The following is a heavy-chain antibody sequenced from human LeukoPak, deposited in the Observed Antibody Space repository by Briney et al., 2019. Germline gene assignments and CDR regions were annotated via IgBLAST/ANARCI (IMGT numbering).Heavy chain of an antibody. CDR2: ISSDENNK. V-gene: IGHV3-30*03. CDR1: GLTLSREG. D-gene: IGHD4-17*01. CDR3: ARDIGGLDGDGLDY. J-gene: IGHJ4*02. Sequence: GGSLRLSCVASGLTLSREGLHWVRQAPGKGLGWVAVISSDENNKYYANSVKGRFTISRDNSKNTLYLQMDSLRPEDTAVYYCARDIGGLDGDGLDYWGQGTLVTVSS.